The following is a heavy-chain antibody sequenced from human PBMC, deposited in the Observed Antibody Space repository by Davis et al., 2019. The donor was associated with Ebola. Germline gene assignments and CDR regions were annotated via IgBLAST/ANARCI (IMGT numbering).Heavy chain of an antibody. J-gene: IGHJ4*02. CDR1: GGSISSGDYY. CDR3: ARYLIAARPSFDY. CDR2: IYYSGST. Sequence: LRLSCTVSGGSISSGDYYWSWIRQPPGKGLEWIGYIYYSGSTYYNPSLKSRVTISVDTSKNQFSLKLSSVTAADTAVYYCARYLIAARPSFDYWGQGTLVTVSS. V-gene: IGHV4-30-4*08. D-gene: IGHD6-6*01.